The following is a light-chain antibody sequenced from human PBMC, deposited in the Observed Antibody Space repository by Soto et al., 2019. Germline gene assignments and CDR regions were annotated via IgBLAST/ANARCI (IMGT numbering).Light chain of an antibody. CDR2: GVS. J-gene: IGKJ5*01. CDR3: QQYGPSSIT. CDR1: QSVNSNY. V-gene: IGKV3-20*01. Sequence: EIVLTQSPATLSLSPGERATLSCWASQSVNSNYLAWHQQKPGQAPRLLIYGVSSRATGIPDRFNGSGSGTDFTLTISRLEPEDFAVYYCQQYGPSSITFGQGTRLEIK.